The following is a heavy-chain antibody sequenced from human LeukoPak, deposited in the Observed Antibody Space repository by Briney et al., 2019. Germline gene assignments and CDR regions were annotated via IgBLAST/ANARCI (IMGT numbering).Heavy chain of an antibody. CDR3: ARDLLGSDYYGSGSYPDY. Sequence: ASVKVSCKASGHTFTGYYMHWVRQAPGQGLEWMGWINPNSGGTNYAQKFQGRVTMTRDTSISTAYMELSRLRSDDTAVYYCARDLLGSDYYGSGSYPDYWGQGTLVTVSS. J-gene: IGHJ4*02. CDR2: INPNSGGT. CDR1: GHTFTGYY. V-gene: IGHV1-2*02. D-gene: IGHD3-10*01.